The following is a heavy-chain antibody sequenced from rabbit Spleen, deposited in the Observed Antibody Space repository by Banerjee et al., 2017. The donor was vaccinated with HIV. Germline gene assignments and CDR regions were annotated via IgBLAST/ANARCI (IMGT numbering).Heavy chain of an antibody. Sequence: QEQLKESGRGLVTPGGTLTLTCIVSGFSLSNFAVTWVRQAPGKGLEWIGIIDASGSTYYASWVNGRFTISKTSSTTVTLQMTSLTVADTATYFCARDTGSSFSSYGMDLWGPGTLVTVS. CDR3: ARDTGSSFSSYGMDL. CDR2: IDASGST. V-gene: IGHV1S36*01. CDR1: GFSLSNFA. J-gene: IGHJ6*01. D-gene: IGHD8-1*01.